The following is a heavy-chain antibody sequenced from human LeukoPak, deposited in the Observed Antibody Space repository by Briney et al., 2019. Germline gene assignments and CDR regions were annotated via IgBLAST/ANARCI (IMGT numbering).Heavy chain of an antibody. CDR1: GFKFDDYG. CDR3: ARGGRAVAGIRFYYNGMDV. Sequence: GGSLRLSCAASGFKFDDYGMSWVRQAPGKGLEWVSSINWNGGSTGYADSVKGRFTISRDNAKKSLYLQMNSLRDEDTALYYCARGGRAVAGIRFYYNGMDVWGQGTTVTVSS. J-gene: IGHJ6*02. D-gene: IGHD6-19*01. CDR2: INWNGGST. V-gene: IGHV3-20*04.